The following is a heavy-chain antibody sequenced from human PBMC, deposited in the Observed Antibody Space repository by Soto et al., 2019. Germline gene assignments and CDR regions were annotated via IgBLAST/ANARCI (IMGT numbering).Heavy chain of an antibody. D-gene: IGHD2-15*01. V-gene: IGHV4-59*01. J-gene: IGHJ6*02. CDR1: GGSISSYY. Sequence: PSETLSLTCTVSGGSISSYYWSWIRQPPGKGLEWIGYIYYSGSTNYNPSLKSRVTISVDTSKNQFSLKLSSVTAADTAVYYCARDLKDYYYGMDVWGQGTTVTVSS. CDR3: ARDLKDYYYGMDV. CDR2: IYYSGST.